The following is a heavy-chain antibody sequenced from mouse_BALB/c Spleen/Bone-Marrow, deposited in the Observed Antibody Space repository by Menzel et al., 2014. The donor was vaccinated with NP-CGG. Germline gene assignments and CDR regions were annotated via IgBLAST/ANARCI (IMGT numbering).Heavy chain of an antibody. CDR1: GFNIKDTY. V-gene: IGHV14-3*02. J-gene: IGHJ3*01. CDR3: ARYNYGSSQFAY. CDR2: IDPANGNT. D-gene: IGHD1-1*01. Sequence: VQLQQSGAELVKPGAPVKLSCTASGFNIKDTYMHWVKQRPEQGLEWIGRIDPANGNTKYDPKFQGKATITADTSSNTAYLQLSSLTSEDTAVYYCARYNYGSSQFAYWGQGTLVTVSA.